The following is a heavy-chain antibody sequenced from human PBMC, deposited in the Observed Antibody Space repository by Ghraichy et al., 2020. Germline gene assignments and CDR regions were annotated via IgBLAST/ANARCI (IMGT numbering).Heavy chain of an antibody. Sequence: SQTLSLTCTVSGGSISSSTYYWGWIRQPPGKGLEWIGSIYYSGSTYYNPSLKSRVTISVDTSKNQFSLKLSSGTAADTAVYYCARQEGYEQHAGEFDPWGQGTLVTVSS. D-gene: IGHD6-13*01. J-gene: IGHJ5*02. CDR1: GGSISSSTYY. CDR3: ARQEGYEQHAGEFDP. CDR2: IYYSGST. V-gene: IGHV4-39*01.